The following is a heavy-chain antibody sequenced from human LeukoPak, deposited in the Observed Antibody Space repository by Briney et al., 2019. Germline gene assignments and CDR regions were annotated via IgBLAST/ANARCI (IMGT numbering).Heavy chain of an antibody. CDR3: ASSYYDSSGYYDAFDI. V-gene: IGHV4-34*01. CDR1: GGSFSGYY. D-gene: IGHD3-22*01. Sequence: SETLSLTCAVYGGSFSGYYWSWIRQPPGKGLEWIGEINHSGSTNYNPSLKSRVTMSVDTSKNQFSLKLSSVTAADTAVYYCASSYYDSSGYYDAFDIWGQGTMVTVSS. CDR2: INHSGST. J-gene: IGHJ3*02.